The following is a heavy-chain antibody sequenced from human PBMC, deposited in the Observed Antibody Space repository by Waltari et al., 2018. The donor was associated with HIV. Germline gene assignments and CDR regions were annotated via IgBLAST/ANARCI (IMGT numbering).Heavy chain of an antibody. CDR1: GFTFTNYG. J-gene: IGHJ4*02. CDR2: ISYDGSNK. D-gene: IGHD1-1*01. Sequence: QLAESGGGVVQPGRSLRLSCAGSGFTFTNYGLHWVRQAPGKGLEWVAAISYDGSNKKYVDSVKGRFTISRDNSKNTLYLQMNSLRAEDTAIYYCAKESDDGDFSVDYWGQGTLVTVSS. V-gene: IGHV3-30*18. CDR3: AKESDDGDFSVDY.